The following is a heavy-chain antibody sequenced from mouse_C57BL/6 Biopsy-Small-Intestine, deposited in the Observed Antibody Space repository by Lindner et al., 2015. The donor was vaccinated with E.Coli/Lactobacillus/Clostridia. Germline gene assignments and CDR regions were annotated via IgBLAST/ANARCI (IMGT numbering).Heavy chain of an antibody. J-gene: IGHJ3*01. V-gene: IGHV1-82*01. CDR2: IYPGDRDT. Sequence: QLQESGPELVKPGASVKISCKASGYAFSSSWMNWVKQRPGKGLEWIGRIYPGDRDTNYNGKFKGKATLTADKTSSTAYLQLSSLTSEDSAVYFCARRSTGFAYWGQGTLVTVSA. CDR1: GYAFSSSW. CDR3: ARRSTGFAY. D-gene: IGHD5-1*01.